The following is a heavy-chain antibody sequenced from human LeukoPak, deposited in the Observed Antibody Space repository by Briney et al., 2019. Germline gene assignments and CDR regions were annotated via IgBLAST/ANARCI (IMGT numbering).Heavy chain of an antibody. Sequence: GGSLRLSCAASGFTFSSYSMNWVRQAPGKGLEWVSPISSSSSYIYYADSVKGRFTISRDNAKNSLYLQMNSLRAEDTAVYYCARALEYSSGWYDYWGQGTLVTVSS. CDR3: ARALEYSSGWYDY. V-gene: IGHV3-21*01. J-gene: IGHJ4*02. CDR1: GFTFSSYS. D-gene: IGHD6-19*01. CDR2: ISSSSSYI.